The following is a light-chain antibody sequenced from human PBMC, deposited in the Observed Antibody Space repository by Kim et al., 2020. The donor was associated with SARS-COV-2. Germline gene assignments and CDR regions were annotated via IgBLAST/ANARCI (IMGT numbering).Light chain of an antibody. CDR3: SSYTSSSTLWV. J-gene: IGLJ3*02. V-gene: IGLV2-14*03. CDR1: SSDVGGYNY. Sequence: QSITISCTGTSSDVGGYNYDSWYQQHPGKAPKLMIYDVSNRPSGVSNRFSGSKSGNTASLTISGLQAEDEADYYCSSYTSSSTLWVFGGGTKLTVL. CDR2: DVS.